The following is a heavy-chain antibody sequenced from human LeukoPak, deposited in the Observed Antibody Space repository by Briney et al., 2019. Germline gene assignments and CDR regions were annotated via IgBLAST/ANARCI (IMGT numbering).Heavy chain of an antibody. J-gene: IGHJ6*02. CDR2: IIPIFGTA. D-gene: IGHD5-18*01. CDR3: ARDRYGYYYYYGMDV. Sequence: ASVKVSCKASGGTFISYAISWVRQAPGQGLEWMGGIIPIFGTANYAQKFQGRVTITADESTSTAYMELSSLRSEDTAVYYCARDRYGYYYYYGMDVWGQGTTVTVSS. CDR1: GGTFISYA. V-gene: IGHV1-69*13.